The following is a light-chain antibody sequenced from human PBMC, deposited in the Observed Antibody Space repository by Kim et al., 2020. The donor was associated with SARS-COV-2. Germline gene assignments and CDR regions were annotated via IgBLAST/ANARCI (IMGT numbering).Light chain of an antibody. V-gene: IGLV6-57*02. CDR1: SGNIAAKF. Sequence: KRVTISCPGDSGNIAAKFEEWWEQRPAGAAATVIHQDGQRRSGVPAQLSGGIDSCTNASSPTTSRLRTEDEADYCHQYYDSMNIVVFGGGTQLTVL. J-gene: IGLJ2*01. CDR3: QYYDSMNIVV. CDR2: QDG.